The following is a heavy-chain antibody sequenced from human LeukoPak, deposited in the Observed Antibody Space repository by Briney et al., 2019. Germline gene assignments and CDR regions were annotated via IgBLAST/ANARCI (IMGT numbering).Heavy chain of an antibody. CDR2: ISGSGGST. J-gene: IGHJ4*02. D-gene: IGHD3-10*01. CDR1: GFTFSSYA. CDR3: AKDWFGELFVDY. Sequence: GGSLRLSCGASGFTFSSYAMSWVRQAPGKGREWVSAISGSGGSTYYADSVKGRFTISRDNSKNTLYLQMNSLRAEDTAVYYCAKDWFGELFVDYWGQGTLVTVSS. V-gene: IGHV3-23*01.